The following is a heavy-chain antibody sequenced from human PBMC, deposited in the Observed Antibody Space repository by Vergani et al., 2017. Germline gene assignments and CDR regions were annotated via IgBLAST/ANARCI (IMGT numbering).Heavy chain of an antibody. D-gene: IGHD1-26*01. V-gene: IGHV4-59*01. Sequence: QVQLQESGPGLVKPSQTLSLTCTVSGGSISSYYWCWIRQPPGEGLEWVGYIHYSGSTNYHPSLKSLVTISVDTSKNQFSLKLSSVTAAATAVYYCARVGATTLGAFDYWDQGTLVTVPS. CDR2: IHYSGST. CDR1: GGSISSYY. J-gene: IGHJ4*02. CDR3: ARVGATTLGAFDY.